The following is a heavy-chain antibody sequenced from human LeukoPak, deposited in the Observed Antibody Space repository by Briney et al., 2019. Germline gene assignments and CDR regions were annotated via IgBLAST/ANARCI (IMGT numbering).Heavy chain of an antibody. CDR1: GYPFTDQF. V-gene: IGHV1-2*02. Sequence: ASVKVSCKASGYPFTDQFINWVRQAPGRGLEWMGWINPNSGDTNYEQRFQGRVTMTRDTSISTAYMDLTRLASDGTAVYYCARDLANADFDCWGQGTLVTVSS. CDR3: ARDLANADFDC. J-gene: IGHJ4*02. CDR2: INPNSGDT.